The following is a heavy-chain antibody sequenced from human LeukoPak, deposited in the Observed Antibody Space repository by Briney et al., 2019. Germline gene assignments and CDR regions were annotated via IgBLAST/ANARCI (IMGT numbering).Heavy chain of an antibody. D-gene: IGHD3-3*01. Sequence: PSETLSLTCAVYGGSFSGYYWSWIRQPPGKGLEWIGEINHSGSTNYNPSLKSRVTISVDTSENQFSLKLSSVTAADTAVYYCAREVADYDFWSGYSSYNWFDPWGQGTLVTVSS. CDR3: AREVADYDFWSGYSSYNWFDP. J-gene: IGHJ5*02. V-gene: IGHV4-34*01. CDR1: GGSFSGYY. CDR2: INHSGST.